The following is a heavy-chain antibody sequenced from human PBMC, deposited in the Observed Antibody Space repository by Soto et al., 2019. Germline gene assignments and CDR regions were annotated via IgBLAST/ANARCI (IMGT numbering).Heavy chain of an antibody. Sequence: QVQLVQSGAEVKKPGSSVKVSCKASGGTFSSYAISWVRQAPGQGLERMGGIIPIFGTANYAKKFQGRVTITAYESTSTAYMELSTLRSEDTAVYYCARDFRRQTKCSRTRCYHPIPHSFDYRGQGTLVTVSS. CDR2: IIPIFGTA. CDR1: GGTFSSYA. D-gene: IGHD2-2*01. J-gene: IGHJ4*02. CDR3: ARDFRRQTKCSRTRCYHPIPHSFDY. V-gene: IGHV1-69*01.